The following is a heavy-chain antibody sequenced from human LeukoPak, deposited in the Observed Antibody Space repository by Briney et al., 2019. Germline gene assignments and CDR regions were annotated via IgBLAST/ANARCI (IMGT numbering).Heavy chain of an antibody. J-gene: IGHJ6*03. CDR1: GGTFSNYA. D-gene: IGHD4-11*01. CDR3: ASVTVTTWAPDGHMDV. CDR2: IIPMFGTT. V-gene: IGHV1-69*05. Sequence: VASVKVSCKASGGTFSNYAISWVRQAPGQGLEWMGRIIPMFGTTNYAQKFQGRVTITTDESTSAAYMEVNSLRIEDPVVYDGASVTVTTWAPDGHMDVWGKGTTVTVSS.